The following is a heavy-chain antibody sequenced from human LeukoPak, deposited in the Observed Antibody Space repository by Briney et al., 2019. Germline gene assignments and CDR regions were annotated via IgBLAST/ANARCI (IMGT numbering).Heavy chain of an antibody. V-gene: IGHV4-59*08. CDR2: IYYSGST. J-gene: IGHJ5*02. CDR3: ARLIEGYYYDSSGYLWFDP. Sequence: PSETLSLTCTVSGGSISSYYWSWIRQPPGKGLEWVGYIYYSGSTNYNPSLKSRVTISVDTSKNQFSLKLSSVTAADTAVYYCARLIEGYYYDSSGYLWFDPWGQGTLVTVSS. CDR1: GGSISSYY. D-gene: IGHD3-22*01.